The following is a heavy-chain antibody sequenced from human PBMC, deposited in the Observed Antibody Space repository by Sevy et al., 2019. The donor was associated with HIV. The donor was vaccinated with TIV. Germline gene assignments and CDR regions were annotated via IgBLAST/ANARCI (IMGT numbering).Heavy chain of an antibody. CDR3: ARLRVLYCSSTSCYDSLPTGGMDV. D-gene: IGHD2-2*01. V-gene: IGHV5-51*01. Sequence: GESLKISCRGSGYTFTSYWIGWGRQRPGKALDGMGIIYLVDSDTRYTPSFQGQATISADKSIRPAYLQWSSPKASDTAMYYCARLRVLYCSSTSCYDSLPTGGMDVWGQWTTVTVSS. CDR2: IYLVDSDT. J-gene: IGHJ6*02. CDR1: GYTFTSYW.